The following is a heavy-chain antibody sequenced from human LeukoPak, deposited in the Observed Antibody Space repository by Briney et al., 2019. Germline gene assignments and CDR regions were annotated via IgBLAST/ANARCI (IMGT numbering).Heavy chain of an antibody. CDR2: IKEDGSEK. D-gene: IGHD3-16*01. Sequence: PGGSLRLSCVASGFNLNSRWMDWVRQAPGKGLEWVANIKEDGSEKDYVDSVKGRFTISRDNARNSLYLQMGSLRAEDTAVYYCATYTHWVAGDVWGQGTTVTVSS. J-gene: IGHJ6*02. CDR3: ATYTHWVAGDV. CDR1: GFNLNSRW. V-gene: IGHV3-7*01.